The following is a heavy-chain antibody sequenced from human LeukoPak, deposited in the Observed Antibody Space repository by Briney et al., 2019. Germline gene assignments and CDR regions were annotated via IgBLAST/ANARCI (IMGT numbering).Heavy chain of an antibody. CDR1: GFTFSNAW. J-gene: IGHJ3*02. CDR2: IKSKTDGGTT. Sequence: GGSLRLSCAASGFTFSNAWMSWVRQAPGKGLEWVGRIKSKTDGGTTDYAAPVKGRFTISRDDSKNTLYLQMNSLKTEDTAVYYCTTASVVVVPAAMRLTSPAFDIWGQGTMVTVSS. CDR3: TTASVVVVPAAMRLTSPAFDI. D-gene: IGHD2-2*01. V-gene: IGHV3-15*01.